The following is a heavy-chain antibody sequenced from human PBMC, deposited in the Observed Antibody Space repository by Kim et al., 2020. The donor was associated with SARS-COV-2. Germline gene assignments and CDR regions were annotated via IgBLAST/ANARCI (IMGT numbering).Heavy chain of an antibody. D-gene: IGHD5-18*01. V-gene: IGHV1-3*01. CDR1: GYTFTSYA. CDR3: AREDSYGYGDGMDV. J-gene: IGHJ6*02. CDR2: INAGNGNT. Sequence: ASVKVSCKASGYTFTSYAMHWVRQAPGQRLEWMGWINAGNGNTKYSQKFQGRVTITRDTSASTAYMGLSSLRSEDTAVYYCAREDSYGYGDGMDVWGQGTTVTVSS.